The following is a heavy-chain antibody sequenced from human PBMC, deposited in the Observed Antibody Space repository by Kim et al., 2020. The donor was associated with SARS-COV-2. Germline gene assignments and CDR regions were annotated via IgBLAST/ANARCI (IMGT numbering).Heavy chain of an antibody. V-gene: IGHV3-48*02. J-gene: IGHJ6*02. CDR1: GFTFSSYS. CDR3: ARDLRWTTAYYYYGMDV. Sequence: GGSLRLSCAASGFTFSSYSMNWVRQAPGKGLEWVSYISSSSSTIYYADSVKGRFTISRDNAKNSLYLQMNSLRDEDTAVYYCARDLRWTTAYYYYGMDVWGQGTTVTVSS. CDR2: ISSSSSTI. D-gene: IGHD4-4*01.